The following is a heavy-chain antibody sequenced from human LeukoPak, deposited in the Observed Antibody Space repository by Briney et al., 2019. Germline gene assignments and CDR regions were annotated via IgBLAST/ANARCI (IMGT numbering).Heavy chain of an antibody. Sequence: GGSLRLSCTASGFTFSDYWMTWVRQAPGKGPEWVANIKQDGSQRYYVDSVRGRFTISRDNAKNSLFLQMNGLRAEDTAVYYCARRGGSSSRRSPIDYWGRGTLVTVPS. CDR3: ARRGGSSSRRSPIDY. CDR2: IKQDGSQR. V-gene: IGHV3-7*01. D-gene: IGHD6-6*01. CDR1: GFTFSDYW. J-gene: IGHJ4*02.